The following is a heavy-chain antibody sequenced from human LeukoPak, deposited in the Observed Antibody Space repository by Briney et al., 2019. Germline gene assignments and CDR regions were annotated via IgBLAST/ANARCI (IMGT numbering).Heavy chain of an antibody. J-gene: IGHJ4*02. CDR2: IIPILGIA. CDR3: ARARDYYYGSGSLDY. Sequence: SVKVSCKASGGTFSSYAISWVRQAPGQGLEWMGRIIPILGIANYAQKFQGRVTITTDESTSTAYMELSSLRSEDTAVYYCARARDYYYGSGSLDYWGQGTLVTVSS. V-gene: IGHV1-69*04. CDR1: GGTFSSYA. D-gene: IGHD3-10*01.